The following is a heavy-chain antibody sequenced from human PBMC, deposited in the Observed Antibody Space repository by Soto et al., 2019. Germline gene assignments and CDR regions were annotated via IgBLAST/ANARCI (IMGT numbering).Heavy chain of an antibody. CDR2: IWYDGSNK. CDR3: ARDLVRGTGGYYYYYGMDV. J-gene: IGHJ6*02. Sequence: QVQLVESGGGVVQPGRSLRLSCAASGFTFSSYGMHWVRQAPGKGLEWVAVIWYDGSNKYYADSVKGRFTISRDNSKNTLYLQMNSLRAEDTAVYYCARDLVRGTGGYYYYYGMDVWGQGTTVTVSS. V-gene: IGHV3-33*01. D-gene: IGHD2-15*01. CDR1: GFTFSSYG.